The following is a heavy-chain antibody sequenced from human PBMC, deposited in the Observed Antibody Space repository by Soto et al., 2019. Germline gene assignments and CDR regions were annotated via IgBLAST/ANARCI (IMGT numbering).Heavy chain of an antibody. CDR1: GFTFSSYA. V-gene: IGHV3-30-3*01. Sequence: PGGSLRLSCAPSGFTFSSYAMHWVRQAPGKGLEWVAVISYDGSNKYYADSVKGRFTISRDNSKNTLYLQMNSLRAEDTAVYYCARVTGFPYWGQGTLVTVSS. CDR2: ISYDGSNK. CDR3: ARVTGFPY. D-gene: IGHD1-20*01. J-gene: IGHJ4*02.